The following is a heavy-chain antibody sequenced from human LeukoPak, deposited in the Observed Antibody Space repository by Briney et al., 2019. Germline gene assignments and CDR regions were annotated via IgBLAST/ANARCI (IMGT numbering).Heavy chain of an antibody. CDR3: ARDDYGDLQYFEN. D-gene: IGHD4-17*01. Sequence: VSVKVSCKASGYTFTKNFLHWVRQAPGQGLEWMGWINPNDGGTLYAQKFQGRVTMTTDTSIATAYMEMSTLTSDDTAVYYCARDDYGDLQYFENWGQGTLVTVSS. CDR1: GYTFTKNF. J-gene: IGHJ4*02. CDR2: INPNDGGT. V-gene: IGHV1-2*02.